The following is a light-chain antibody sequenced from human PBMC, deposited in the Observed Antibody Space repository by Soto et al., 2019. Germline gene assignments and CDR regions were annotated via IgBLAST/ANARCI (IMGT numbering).Light chain of an antibody. Sequence: EIVLTQSPGTLSLSPGERATLSCRAIHSVSRSYLAXXXXXXXXXPRLLIYDASNRATGIPARFSGSGSGTDFTLTISSLQPEDFATYYCQQSYSTPHTFGQGTRLEIK. CDR2: DAS. V-gene: IGKV3D-20*02. CDR1: HSVSRSY. CDR3: QQSYSTPHT. J-gene: IGKJ5*01.